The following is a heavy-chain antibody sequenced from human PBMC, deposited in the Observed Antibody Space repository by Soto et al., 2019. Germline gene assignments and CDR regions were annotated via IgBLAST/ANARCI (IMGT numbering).Heavy chain of an antibody. D-gene: IGHD3-10*01. Sequence: SETLSLTCAVSGGSISSGGYSWSWIRQPPGKGLEWIAYIYHSGSTYYNPSLKSRVTISVDRTKNQFSLKLSSVPGADTAVYYCARVPGPWGHGTLVTVCS. CDR3: ARVPGP. V-gene: IGHV4-30-2*01. CDR2: IYHSGST. J-gene: IGHJ4*01. CDR1: GGSISSGGYS.